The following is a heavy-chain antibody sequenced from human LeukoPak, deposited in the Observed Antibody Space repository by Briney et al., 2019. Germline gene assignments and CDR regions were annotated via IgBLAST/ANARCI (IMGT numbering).Heavy chain of an antibody. J-gene: IGHJ4*02. Sequence: SETLSLTCTVSGGSITSSYWSWIRQPPGKGLEWVGYIYDSGSSSYNPSLESRVTISLDTSKKQFSLKLRSVTAADTAVYYCARGMSSPFRPGPGKYYHHWGQGTLVTVSS. CDR1: GGSITSSY. D-gene: IGHD3-10*01. CDR3: ARGMSSPFRPGPGKYYHH. V-gene: IGHV4-59*01. CDR2: IYDSGSS.